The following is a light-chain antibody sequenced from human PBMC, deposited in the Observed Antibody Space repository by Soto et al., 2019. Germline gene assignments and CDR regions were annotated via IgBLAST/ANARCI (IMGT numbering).Light chain of an antibody. CDR3: SSYTSSSPYV. Sequence: QSALTQPASVSGSPGQSITISCTGTSSDVGGYNYVSWYQQHPGKAPKLMIYDVSTRPSGVSNRFSGSKSCYTAALTISGLQAEDEADYYFSSYTSSSPYVFGTGTKLTVL. J-gene: IGLJ1*01. CDR1: SSDVGGYNY. CDR2: DVS. V-gene: IGLV2-14*01.